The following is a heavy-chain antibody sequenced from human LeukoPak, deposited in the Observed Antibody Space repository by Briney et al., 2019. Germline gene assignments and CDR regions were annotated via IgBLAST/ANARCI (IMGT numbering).Heavy chain of an antibody. D-gene: IGHD3-10*02. CDR1: IDSFTNYY. CDR2: VNDSGGT. J-gene: IGHJ6*03. CDR3: ARHWREITMLYYMDV. Sequence: SETLSLTCAVYIDSFTNYYWNWIRQTPGKGLEWIGEVNDSGGTNINPSLKSRVTISVDTSKNQFSLKLSTVTAADTAVYYCARHWREITMLYYMDVWGKGTTVTISS. V-gene: IGHV4-34*01.